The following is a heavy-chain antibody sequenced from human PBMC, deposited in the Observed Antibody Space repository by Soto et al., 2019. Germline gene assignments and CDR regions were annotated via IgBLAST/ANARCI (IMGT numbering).Heavy chain of an antibody. D-gene: IGHD6-19*01. CDR2: RYTSGST. Sequence: QVQLQESGPGLVKTSETLSLTCTVSGGSIRSYYWNWIRQPAGKGLEWVGRRYTSGSTDYNPSLKSRVTTSVDTSKNQFSLMLSSVTAADTAVYYCAIGSGWQDLDYWGQGTLVTVSS. V-gene: IGHV4-4*07. CDR3: AIGSGWQDLDY. J-gene: IGHJ4*02. CDR1: GGSIRSYY.